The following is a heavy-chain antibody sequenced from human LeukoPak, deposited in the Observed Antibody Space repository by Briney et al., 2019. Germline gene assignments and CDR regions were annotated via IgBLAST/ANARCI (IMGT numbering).Heavy chain of an antibody. D-gene: IGHD5-24*01. Sequence: SETLSLTCTASGFSISSYYWSWIRQPPGKGLEWVGYIYYSGSTNYNPSLKSRVTISVDTSKNQFSLKLSSVTAADTAVYYCARVGRRWLQVGGPRWFDPWGQGTLVTVSS. CDR2: IYYSGST. J-gene: IGHJ5*02. V-gene: IGHV4-59*01. CDR1: GFSISSYY. CDR3: ARVGRRWLQVGGPRWFDP.